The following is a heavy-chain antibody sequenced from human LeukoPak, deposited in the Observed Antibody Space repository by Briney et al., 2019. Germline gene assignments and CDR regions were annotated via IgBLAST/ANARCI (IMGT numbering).Heavy chain of an antibody. CDR2: IYYSGST. J-gene: IGHJ5*02. CDR3: ARDNGEYDFWSAQYRDWFDP. CDR1: GGSISSYY. V-gene: IGHV4-59*01. D-gene: IGHD3-3*01. Sequence: SETLSLTCTVSGGSISSYYWSWIRQPPGKGLEWIGYIYYSGSTNCNPSLKSRVTISVDTSKNQFSLKLSSVTAADTAVYYCARDNGEYDFWSAQYRDWFDPWGQGTLVTVSS.